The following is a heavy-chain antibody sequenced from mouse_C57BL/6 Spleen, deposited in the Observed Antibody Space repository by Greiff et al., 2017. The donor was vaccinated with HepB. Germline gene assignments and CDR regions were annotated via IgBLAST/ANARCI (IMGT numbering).Heavy chain of an antibody. CDR2: IYPGSGNT. V-gene: IGHV1-76*01. CDR1: GYTFTDYY. J-gene: IGHJ2*01. Sequence: QVQLKESGAELVRPGASVKLSCKASGYTFTDYYINWVKQRPGQGLEWIARIYPGSGNTYYNEKFKGKATLTAEKSSSTAYMQLSSLTSEDSAVYFCARYGYYGSSYYFDYWGQGTTLTVSS. CDR3: ARYGYYGSSYYFDY. D-gene: IGHD1-1*01.